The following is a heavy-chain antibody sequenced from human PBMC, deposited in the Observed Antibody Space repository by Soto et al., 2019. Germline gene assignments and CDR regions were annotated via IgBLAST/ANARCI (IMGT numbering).Heavy chain of an antibody. V-gene: IGHV1-69*06. J-gene: IGHJ4*02. CDR2: IIPLFGTA. D-gene: IGHD2-21*02. CDR3: ASKPACGGDCYDFET. CDR1: GGIFSSNT. Sequence: QVYLVQSGAEVKKPGSSVKISCKASGGIFSSNTINWVRQAAGQGLEWMGGIIPLFGTANYAEKFQGRVTMTADNSTKTDYMALTILRSEDTAGYDCASKPACGGDCYDFETWGQGTLVTVS.